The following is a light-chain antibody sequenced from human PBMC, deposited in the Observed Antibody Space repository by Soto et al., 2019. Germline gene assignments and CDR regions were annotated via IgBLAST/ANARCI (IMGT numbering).Light chain of an antibody. CDR1: TGAVTSGYY. J-gene: IGLJ1*01. CDR2: STS. CDR3: LLYYGGAYV. V-gene: IGLV7-43*01. Sequence: QTVVTQEPSLTVSPGGTVTLTCASSTGAVTSGYYPNWFQQKPGQAPRPLIYSTSNKHSWTPARFSGSLLGGKAALTLSGVQPEDEAEYYCLLYYGGAYVFGTGTTLTVL.